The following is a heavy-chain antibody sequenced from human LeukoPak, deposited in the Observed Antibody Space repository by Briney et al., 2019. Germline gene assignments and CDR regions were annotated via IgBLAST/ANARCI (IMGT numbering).Heavy chain of an antibody. CDR1: GYAFSTYA. J-gene: IGHJ2*01. CDR2: INTNTGKP. V-gene: IGHV7-4-1*02. Sequence: ASVKVSCKASGYAFSTYAMNWVRQAPGQGLEWMGWINTNTGKPTYAQDFTGRFVFSLDTSVSTAYLQISSLKAEDTAVYYCARGYSYGYGRWYFDLWGRGTLVTVSS. CDR3: ARGYSYGYGRWYFDL. D-gene: IGHD5-18*01.